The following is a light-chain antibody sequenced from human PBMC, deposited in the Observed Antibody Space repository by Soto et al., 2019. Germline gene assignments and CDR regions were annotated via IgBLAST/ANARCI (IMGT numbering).Light chain of an antibody. J-gene: IGLJ1*01. Sequence: QSVLTQPASVSGSPGQSITISCTGTSSDVGGYNYVSWYQQHPGKAPKLMIYEVGNRPSGVSNRFSGSKSGNTASLTISGLQAEDEADYYCSSYTSSSTAHYVFGTGTKV. CDR3: SSYTSSSTAHYV. CDR2: EVG. CDR1: SSDVGGYNY. V-gene: IGLV2-14*01.